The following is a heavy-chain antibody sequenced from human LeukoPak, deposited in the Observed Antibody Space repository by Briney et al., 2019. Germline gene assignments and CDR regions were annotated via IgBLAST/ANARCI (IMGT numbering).Heavy chain of an antibody. D-gene: IGHD3-3*01. CDR1: GGSFSGYS. CDR2: INHSGGT. V-gene: IGHV4-34*01. CDR3: ASSTIFGVVANWFDP. Sequence: SETLSLTCAVYGGSFSGYSWSWIRQPPGKGLEWIGEINHSGGTKYNPSLKSRVAISVDTSKNQFSLKLGSVTAADTAVYYCASSTIFGVVANWFDPWGQGTLVTVSS. J-gene: IGHJ5*02.